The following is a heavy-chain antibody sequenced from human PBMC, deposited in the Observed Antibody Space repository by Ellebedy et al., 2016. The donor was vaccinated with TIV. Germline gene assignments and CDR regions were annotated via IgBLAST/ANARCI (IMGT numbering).Heavy chain of an antibody. D-gene: IGHD4-17*01. CDR2: ISYDGNNK. J-gene: IGHJ4*02. Sequence: PGGSLRLSCAASGFTFSSYAMHWVRQAPGKGLEWVAVISYDGNNKYYADSVKGRFTISRDNSKNTLYLQVNSLRAEDTAVYYCARGEETYGMGYFDYWGQGTLVTVSS. CDR3: ARGEETYGMGYFDY. CDR1: GFTFSSYA. V-gene: IGHV3-30-3*01.